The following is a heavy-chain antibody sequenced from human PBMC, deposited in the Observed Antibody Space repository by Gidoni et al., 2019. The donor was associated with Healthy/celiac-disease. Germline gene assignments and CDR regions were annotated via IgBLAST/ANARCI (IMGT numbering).Heavy chain of an antibody. V-gene: IGHV3-21*01. CDR3: ARDWAHSSFDY. CDR1: TFSSDS. D-gene: IGHD3-16*01. CDR2: ISSSSSYI. Sequence: TFSSDSMSWVRQAPGKGLEWVSAISSSSSYIYYADSVKGRFTISRDNAKNSLYLQMNSLRAEDTAVYYCARDWAHSSFDYWGQGTLVTVSS. J-gene: IGHJ4*02.